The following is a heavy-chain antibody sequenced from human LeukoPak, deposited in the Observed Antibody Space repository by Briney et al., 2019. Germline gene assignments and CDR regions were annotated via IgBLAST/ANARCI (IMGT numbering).Heavy chain of an antibody. CDR1: GYPFTSYG. CDR3: ARDGLSGSWAFDI. J-gene: IGHJ3*02. Sequence: EASVKVSCKASGYPFTSYGISWVRQAPGQGLEWMGWISVYNGNTNYAQKLQGRVTMTTDTSTSTVYMELRSLRSDDTAVYYCARDGLSGSWAFDIWGQGTMVTVSS. CDR2: ISVYNGNT. D-gene: IGHD2/OR15-2a*01. V-gene: IGHV1-18*01.